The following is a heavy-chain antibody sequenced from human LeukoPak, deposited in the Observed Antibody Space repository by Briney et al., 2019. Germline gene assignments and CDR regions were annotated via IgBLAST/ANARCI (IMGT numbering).Heavy chain of an antibody. CDR2: IYYSGST. J-gene: IGHJ5*02. V-gene: IGHV4-59*01. Sequence: PSETLSLTCTVSGGSISSYYWSWIRQPPGKGQEWIGYIYYSGSTNYNPSLKSRVTISVDTSKNQFSLKLSSVTAADTAVYYCARAWYYDSSGYYFGPNWFDPWGQGTLVTVSS. D-gene: IGHD3-22*01. CDR1: GGSISSYY. CDR3: ARAWYYDSSGYYFGPNWFDP.